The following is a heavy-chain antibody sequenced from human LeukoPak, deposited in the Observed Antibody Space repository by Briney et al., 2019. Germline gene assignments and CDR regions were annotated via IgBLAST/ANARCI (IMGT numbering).Heavy chain of an antibody. CDR3: ARGDVNYDFWSGYYRPLALDY. J-gene: IGHJ4*02. CDR2: IYHSGST. D-gene: IGHD3-3*01. Sequence: PSGTLSLTCAVSGGSISSSNWWSWVRQPPGKGLEWIGEIYHSGSTNYNPSLKSRVTISVDRSKNQFSLKLSSVTAADTAVYYCARGDVNYDFWSGYYRPLALDYWGQGTLVTVSS. CDR1: GGSISSSNW. V-gene: IGHV4-4*02.